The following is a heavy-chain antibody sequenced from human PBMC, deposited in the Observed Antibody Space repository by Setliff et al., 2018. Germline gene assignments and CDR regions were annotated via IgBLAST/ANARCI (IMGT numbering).Heavy chain of an antibody. CDR2: ISGSGGST. CDR3: ARERHLLSTVVIFGLFDF. CDR1: GFTFSSYA. D-gene: IGHD3-3*01. Sequence: PGGSLRLSCAASGFTFSSYAMSWVRQAPGKGLEWVSAISGSGGSTYYADSVKGRFTVSRDSSKNTLSLQMYSLRTEDTALYYCARERHLLSTVVIFGLFDFWGQGALVTVSS. V-gene: IGHV3-23*01. J-gene: IGHJ4*02.